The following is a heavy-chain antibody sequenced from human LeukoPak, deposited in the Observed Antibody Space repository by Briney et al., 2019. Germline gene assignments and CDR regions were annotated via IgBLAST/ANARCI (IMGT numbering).Heavy chain of an antibody. CDR1: GYTFTSYG. Sequence: VASVRVSCKASGYTFTSYGFSWVRQAPGQGLEWMGWISAHNGNTNYAQNLQGRVTVTTDTSTSTAYMELRSLRSDDTAVYYCARQGYGGHSQGAADYWGQGTLVTVSS. CDR3: ARQGYGGHSQGAADY. J-gene: IGHJ4*02. CDR2: ISAHNGNT. D-gene: IGHD4-23*01. V-gene: IGHV1-18*01.